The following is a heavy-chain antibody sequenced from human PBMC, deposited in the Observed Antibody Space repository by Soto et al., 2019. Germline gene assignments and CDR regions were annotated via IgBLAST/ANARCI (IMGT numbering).Heavy chain of an antibody. CDR1: GGSFSGYY. CDR2: INHSGST. V-gene: IGHV4-34*01. CDR3: ARFSPMAYDAFDI. J-gene: IGHJ3*02. D-gene: IGHD3-16*01. Sequence: SETLSLTCAVYGGSFSGYYWSWIRQPPGKGLEWIGEINHSGSTNYNPSLKSRVTISVDTSKNQFSLKLSSVTAADTAVYYCARFSPMAYDAFDIWGQGTMVTVSS.